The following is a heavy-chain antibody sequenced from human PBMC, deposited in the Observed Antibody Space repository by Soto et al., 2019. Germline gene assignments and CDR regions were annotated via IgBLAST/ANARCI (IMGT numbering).Heavy chain of an antibody. CDR2: VSTSIRST. CDR1: GYSFSGYD. D-gene: IGHD3-10*01. V-gene: IGHV1-18*04. J-gene: IGHJ3*02. Sequence: QGKLVQSGPEVKKPGASVKVSCTASGYSFSGYDITWVRQAPGQGLEWLGWVSTSIRSTMSAEKLQGRLTMTTDTSATTVYMELRGLTSDDTAVYYCARDSGAALYGEDALDIWGQGTMVSVSS. CDR3: ARDSGAALYGEDALDI.